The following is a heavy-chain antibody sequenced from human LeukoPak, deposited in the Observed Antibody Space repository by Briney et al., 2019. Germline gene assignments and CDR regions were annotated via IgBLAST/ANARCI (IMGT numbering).Heavy chain of an antibody. J-gene: IGHJ4*02. CDR1: GFTFSSYG. CDR3: ARGPWGQLVDY. Sequence: PGRSLRLSCAASGFTFSSYGMHWVRQAPGKGLEWVAVISYDGSNKYYAGSVKGRFTISRDNPKNTLYLQMNSLRAEDTAVYYCARGPWGQLVDYWGQGTLVTVSS. V-gene: IGHV3-30*03. D-gene: IGHD6-6*01. CDR2: ISYDGSNK.